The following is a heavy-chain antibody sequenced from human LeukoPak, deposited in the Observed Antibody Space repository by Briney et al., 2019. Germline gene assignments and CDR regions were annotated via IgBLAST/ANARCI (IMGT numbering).Heavy chain of an antibody. CDR3: AREWDIVASGSWFDP. J-gene: IGHJ5*02. V-gene: IGHV1-46*01. CDR1: GYTFTSYY. CDR2: INPSGGST. D-gene: IGHD5-12*01. Sequence: GASVKVSCKASGYTFTSYYMHWVRQAPGQGLEWMGIINPSGGSTSYAQKFQGRVTMTRDMSTSTVYMELSSLGSEDTAVYYCAREWDIVASGSWFDPWGQGTLVTVSS.